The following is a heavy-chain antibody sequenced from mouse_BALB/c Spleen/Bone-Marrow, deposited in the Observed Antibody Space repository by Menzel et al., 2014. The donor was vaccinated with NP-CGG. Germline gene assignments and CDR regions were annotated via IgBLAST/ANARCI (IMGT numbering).Heavy chain of an antibody. J-gene: IGHJ4*01. CDR2: INPGSGGT. Sequence: VQRVESGAELVRPGTSVKVSCKASGHAFTNYLLEWVKQRPGQGLEWIGVINPGSGGTKYNEKFKGKATLTVDKSSSTAYMQLSSLTSDDSAVYFCARRNRDYYAMDYWGQGTSVTVSS. CDR1: GHAFTNYL. V-gene: IGHV1-54*01. CDR3: ARRNRDYYAMDY.